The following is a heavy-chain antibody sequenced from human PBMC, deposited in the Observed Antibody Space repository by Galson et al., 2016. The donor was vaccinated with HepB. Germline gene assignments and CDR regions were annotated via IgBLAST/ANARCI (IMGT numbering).Heavy chain of an antibody. CDR2: ITGDGDNI. Sequence: SLRLSCAAFEFDFKKYDMSWVRQAPGKRPEWVSTITGDGDNIYYVDSVKGRFTIPRDNSKKRLYLQMKSLRVDDTAVYHCVKGDWVGWGQGTLVTVSS. CDR3: VKGDWVG. V-gene: IGHV3-23*01. J-gene: IGHJ4*02. CDR1: EFDFKKYD. D-gene: IGHD3-9*01.